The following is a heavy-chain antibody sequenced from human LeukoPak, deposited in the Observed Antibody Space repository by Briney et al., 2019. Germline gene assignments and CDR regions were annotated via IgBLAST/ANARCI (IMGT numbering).Heavy chain of an antibody. CDR3: ARDRLTGITTYFDY. Sequence: GGSLRLSCAASGFTFSDFVMIWVRQAPGKGLEWVSAISGGGGGTYYADSVKGRFTISRDNSKNTLYLQMNSLRAEDTAVYFCARDRLTGITTYFDYWGQGTLVTVSS. J-gene: IGHJ4*02. CDR2: ISGGGGGT. CDR1: GFTFSDFV. V-gene: IGHV3-23*01. D-gene: IGHD3-10*01.